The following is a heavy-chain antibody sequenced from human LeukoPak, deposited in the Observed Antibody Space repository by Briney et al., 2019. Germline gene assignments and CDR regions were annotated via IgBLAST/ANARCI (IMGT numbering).Heavy chain of an antibody. CDR2: IWYDGSNK. V-gene: IGHV3-33*01. D-gene: IGHD2-2*01. CDR3: ARGYCSSTSCSRRDYYYYGMDV. J-gene: IGHJ6*02. CDR1: GFTFSSYG. Sequence: PGGSLRLSCAASGFTFSSYGMHWVRQAPGKGLEWVAVIWYDGSNKYYADSVKGRFTISRDNSKNTLYLQMNSLRAEDTAVYYCARGYCSSTSCSRRDYYYYGMDVWGQGTTVTVSS.